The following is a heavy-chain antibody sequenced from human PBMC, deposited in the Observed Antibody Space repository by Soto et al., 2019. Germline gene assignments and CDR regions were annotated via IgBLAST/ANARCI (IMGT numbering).Heavy chain of an antibody. D-gene: IGHD5-12*01. J-gene: IGHJ6*02. V-gene: IGHV1-3*01. Sequence: ASVKVSCKASGDTFTSYAMHWVRQAPGQRLEWMGWINAGNGNTKYSQKFQGRVTITRDTSASTAYMELSSLRSEDTAVYYWEREGVAPYYYYGRDVWGQGTRVTVSS. CDR2: INAGNGNT. CDR3: EREGVAPYYYYGRDV. CDR1: GDTFTSYA.